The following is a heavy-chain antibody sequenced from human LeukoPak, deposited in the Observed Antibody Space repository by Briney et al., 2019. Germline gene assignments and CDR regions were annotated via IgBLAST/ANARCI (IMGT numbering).Heavy chain of an antibody. CDR3: ARHYDFWSGYYPQGCMDV. Sequence: NPGGSLRLSCAASGFTFSSYSMNWVRQAPGKGLEWVSSISSSSSYIYYADSVKGRFTISRDNAKNSLYLQMNSLRAEDTAVYYCARHYDFWSGYYPQGCMDVWGQGTTVTVSS. V-gene: IGHV3-21*01. CDR1: GFTFSSYS. CDR2: ISSSSSYI. D-gene: IGHD3-3*01. J-gene: IGHJ6*02.